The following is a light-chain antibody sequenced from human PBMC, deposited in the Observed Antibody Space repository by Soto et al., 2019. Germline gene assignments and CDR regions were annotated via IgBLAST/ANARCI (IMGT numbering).Light chain of an antibody. CDR2: EVS. Sequence: SALTQPPSASGSPGQSVTISCTGTSSDVGGYNFVSWYQHHPGKAPKLMIYEVSKRPSGVPDRFSGSKSGNMASLTVSGLQAEDEADYYCSSYAGSNNYVFGTGTKVTVL. J-gene: IGLJ1*01. CDR1: SSDVGGYNF. CDR3: SSYAGSNNYV. V-gene: IGLV2-8*01.